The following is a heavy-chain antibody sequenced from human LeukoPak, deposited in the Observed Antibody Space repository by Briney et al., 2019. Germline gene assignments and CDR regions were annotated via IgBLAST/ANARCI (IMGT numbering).Heavy chain of an antibody. D-gene: IGHD1-26*01. Sequence: GESLKISCKGSGYSFTNYWIGWVRQLPGKGLEWMGIIYPGDSDTRYSPSFQGQVTISADKSISSAYLQWSSLKASDTAMYYCASHRATPGGAYYFDYWGQGTLVTVSS. CDR1: GYSFTNYW. J-gene: IGHJ4*02. CDR2: IYPGDSDT. CDR3: ASHRATPGGAYYFDY. V-gene: IGHV5-51*01.